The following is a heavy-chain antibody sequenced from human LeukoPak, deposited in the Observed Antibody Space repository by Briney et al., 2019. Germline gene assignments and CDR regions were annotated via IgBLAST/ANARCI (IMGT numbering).Heavy chain of an antibody. CDR2: IYTSGST. CDR3: ARVLVVAATPTEVNNWFDP. V-gene: IGHV4-4*07. CDR1: GGSISSYY. Sequence: PSETLSLTRTVSGGSISSYYWSWIRQPAGKVLEWIGRIYTSGSTNYNPSLKSRVTMSVDTSKNQFSLKLSSVTAADTAVYYCARVLVVAATPTEVNNWFDPWGQGTLVTVSS. D-gene: IGHD2-15*01. J-gene: IGHJ5*02.